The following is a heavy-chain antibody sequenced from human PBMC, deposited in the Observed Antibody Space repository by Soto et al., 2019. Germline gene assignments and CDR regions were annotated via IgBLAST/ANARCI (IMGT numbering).Heavy chain of an antibody. CDR3: AKAGGITIFGVVSRVDY. CDR1: GFTFSSYA. V-gene: IGHV3-23*01. CDR2: ISGSGGST. Sequence: EVQLLESGGGLVQPGGSLRLSCAASGFTFSSYAMSWVRQAPGKGLEWVSAISGSGGSTYYADSVKGRFTISRDNSKNTLYLQMNSLRADDTAVYYCAKAGGITIFGVVSRVDYWGQGTLVTVSS. J-gene: IGHJ4*02. D-gene: IGHD3-3*01.